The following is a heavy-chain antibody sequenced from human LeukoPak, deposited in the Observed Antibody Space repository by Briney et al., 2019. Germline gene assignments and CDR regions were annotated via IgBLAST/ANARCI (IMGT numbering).Heavy chain of an antibody. V-gene: IGHV3-74*01. CDR1: GFTFSSNW. CDR2: INSDGSST. J-gene: IGHJ5*02. CDR3: ARGRYCSSTSCPGRWFDP. D-gene: IGHD2-2*01. Sequence: GGSLRLSCAASGFTFSSNWMHWVRQAPGKGLVWVSRINSDGSSTNYADSVKGRFTISRDNAKNTLYLQMNSLRAEDTAAYYCARGRYCSSTSCPGRWFDPWGQGTLVTVSS.